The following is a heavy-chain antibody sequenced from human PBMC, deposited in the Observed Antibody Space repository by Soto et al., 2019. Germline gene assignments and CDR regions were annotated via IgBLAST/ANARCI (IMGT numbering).Heavy chain of an antibody. CDR1: GVPISSSSYY. V-gene: IGHV4-39*01. Sequence: SETLSLTCTVSGVPISSSSYYWGWIRQTPGKGLEWIGTIYFSGKTYYNPSLKSRLTTSVDRSKNQFALNLTSVTAADTAVYYCARHGSYWGPGTLVTVSS. CDR3: ARHGSY. CDR2: IYFSGKT. J-gene: IGHJ4*02.